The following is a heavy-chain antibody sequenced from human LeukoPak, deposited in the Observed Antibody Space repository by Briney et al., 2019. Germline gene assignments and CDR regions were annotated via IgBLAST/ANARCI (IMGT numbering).Heavy chain of an antibody. J-gene: IGHJ4*02. CDR3: AKVSEESLQDY. CDR1: GFTFSSNY. D-gene: IGHD1-26*01. V-gene: IGHV3-23*01. Sequence: GGSLRLSCVVSGFTFSSNYMSWVRQAPGKGLEWVSAISGSGGSTYYADSVKGRFTISRDNSKNTLYLQMNSLRAEDTAVYYCAKVSEESLQDYWGQGTLVTVSS. CDR2: ISGSGGST.